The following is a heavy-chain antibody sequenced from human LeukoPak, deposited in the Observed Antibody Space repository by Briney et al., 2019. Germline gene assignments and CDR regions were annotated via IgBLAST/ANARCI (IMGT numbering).Heavy chain of an antibody. CDR3: ARGYCSGGSCYRFDY. D-gene: IGHD2-15*01. CDR2: INPNSGGT. Sequence: ASVKVSCKASGYTFTGYYMHWVRQAPGQGLGWMGWINPNSGGTNYAQKLQGRVTMTTDTSTSTAYMELRSLRSDDTAVYYCARGYCSGGSCYRFDYWGQGTLVTVSS. V-gene: IGHV1-2*02. CDR1: GYTFTGYY. J-gene: IGHJ4*02.